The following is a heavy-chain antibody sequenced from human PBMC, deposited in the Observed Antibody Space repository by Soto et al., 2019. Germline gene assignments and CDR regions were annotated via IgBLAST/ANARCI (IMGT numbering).Heavy chain of an antibody. Sequence: QVQLQQWGAGLLKPSETLSLTCAVYGGSFSGYYWSWIRQPPGQGLEWIGEINHSGITNYNPSRKSRVTISVETSKNQCPLKLSSVTAPDTAVYYCARGQGAMPLDYWGQGTLVTVSS. CDR1: GGSFSGYY. D-gene: IGHD2-2*01. J-gene: IGHJ4*02. CDR2: INHSGIT. V-gene: IGHV4-34*01. CDR3: ARGQGAMPLDY.